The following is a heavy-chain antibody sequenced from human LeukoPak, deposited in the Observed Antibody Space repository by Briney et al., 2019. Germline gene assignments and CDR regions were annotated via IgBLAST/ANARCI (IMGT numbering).Heavy chain of an antibody. V-gene: IGHV3-7*01. CDR2: IKQDGSEK. J-gene: IGHJ4*02. D-gene: IGHD3-10*01. CDR3: AHYNPDSGSHDY. Sequence: PGGSLRLSCAASRFTFSSYWMSWVRQAPGKGLEGVANIKQDGSEKNYVDSVKGRFTISRDNAQNPLYLQMNSLRAEDAAVYYCAHYNPDSGSHDYWGQGALVTVSS. CDR1: RFTFSSYW.